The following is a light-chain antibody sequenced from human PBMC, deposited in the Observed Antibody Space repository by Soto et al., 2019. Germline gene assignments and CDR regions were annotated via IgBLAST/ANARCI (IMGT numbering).Light chain of an antibody. CDR1: TSDIGLYNL. Sequence: QSAPIQPDSVSGSPGQSITISCTGTTSDIGLYNLISWYQQYPGKAPKLILYEVSKWPSGISHRFSGSKSGNTASLTISGLQAEDEADYYCCSYAGSRTGVFGGGTKVTVL. J-gene: IGLJ3*02. CDR2: EVS. V-gene: IGLV2-23*02. CDR3: CSYAGSRTGV.